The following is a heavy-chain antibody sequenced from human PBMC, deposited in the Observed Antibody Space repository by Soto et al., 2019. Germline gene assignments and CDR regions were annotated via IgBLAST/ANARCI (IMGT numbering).Heavy chain of an antibody. V-gene: IGHV3-30*18. D-gene: IGHD6-6*01. CDR2: ISYDGSNK. J-gene: IGHJ4*02. CDR1: GFTFSSYG. Sequence: PGGSLRLSCAASGFTFSSYGMHWVRQAPGKGLEWVAVISYDGSNKYYADSVKGRFTISRDNSKNTLYLQMNSLRAEDTAVYYCEKVGTGIAARRCFDYWGQGTLVTVSS. CDR3: EKVGTGIAARRCFDY.